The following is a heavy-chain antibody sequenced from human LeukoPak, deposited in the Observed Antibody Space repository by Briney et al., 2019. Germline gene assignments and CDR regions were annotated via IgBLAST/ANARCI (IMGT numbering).Heavy chain of an antibody. CDR2: IYYSGST. Sequence: SETLSLTCTVSGGSISSGDYYWSWIRQPPGKGLEWIGYIYYSGSTNYNPSLKSRVTISVDRSKNQFSLKLTSVTAADTAVYYCARAVVRGVLNWFDPWGQGTLVTVSS. CDR3: ARAVVRGVLNWFDP. V-gene: IGHV4-61*08. D-gene: IGHD3-10*01. J-gene: IGHJ5*02. CDR1: GGSISSGDYY.